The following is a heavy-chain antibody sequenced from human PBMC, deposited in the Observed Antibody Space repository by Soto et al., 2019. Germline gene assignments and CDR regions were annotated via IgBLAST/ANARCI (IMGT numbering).Heavy chain of an antibody. J-gene: IGHJ4*02. D-gene: IGHD4-17*01. CDR1: GFTFTSSA. CDR3: ARHAPDYGDYLTSDY. Sequence: SVKVSCKASGFTFTSSAVQWVRQARGQRLEWIGWIVVGSGNTNYAQKFQERVTITRDKSISTAYLQWSSLKASDTAMYYCARHAPDYGDYLTSDYWGQGTLVTVSS. CDR2: IVVGSGNT. V-gene: IGHV1-58*01.